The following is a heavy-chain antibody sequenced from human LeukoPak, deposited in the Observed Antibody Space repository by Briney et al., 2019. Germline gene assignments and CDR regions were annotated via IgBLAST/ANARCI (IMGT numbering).Heavy chain of an antibody. V-gene: IGHV3-23*01. CDR2: IRGSGGST. Sequence: GGSLRLSCAASGFTFSSYWMSWVRQAPGKGLEWVSAIRGSGGSTYYADSVKGRFTISRDNSKNTLYLQMNSLRAEDTAVYYCAKESPQPSGFGETEGGLSYGIDVWAQGTTVTVP. D-gene: IGHD3-10*01. J-gene: IGHJ6*02. CDR3: AKESPQPSGFGETEGGLSYGIDV. CDR1: GFTFSSYW.